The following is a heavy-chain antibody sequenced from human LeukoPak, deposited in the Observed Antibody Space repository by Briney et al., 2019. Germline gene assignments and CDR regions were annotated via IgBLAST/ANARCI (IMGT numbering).Heavy chain of an antibody. Sequence: SETLSLTCTVSGDSISSSNYFWGWIRQPPGKGLECIGSIYNSGSTYYNPSLKSRATISRDTSKNQFSLKLTSVTVADTAVYFCAREGEAAAGAFDNWGQGTLVTVSA. CDR3: AREGEAAAGAFDN. CDR2: IYNSGST. D-gene: IGHD6-13*01. CDR1: GDSISSSNYF. J-gene: IGHJ4*02. V-gene: IGHV4-39*07.